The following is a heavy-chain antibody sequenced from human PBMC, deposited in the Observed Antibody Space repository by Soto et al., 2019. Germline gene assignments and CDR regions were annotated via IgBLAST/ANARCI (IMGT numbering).Heavy chain of an antibody. Sequence: PGGFLRLSCAASGFTFSSYGMHWVRQAPGKGLEWVAVISYDGSNKYYADSVKGRFTISRDDSKNTLFLQMNSLGAEDTAVYYCAKDSGVDNNTWSTMYCYYVMDVWGQGTTVTVSS. CDR1: GFTFSSYG. J-gene: IGHJ6*02. CDR2: ISYDGSNK. D-gene: IGHD3-3*01. CDR3: AKDSGVDNNTWSTMYCYYVMDV. V-gene: IGHV3-30*18.